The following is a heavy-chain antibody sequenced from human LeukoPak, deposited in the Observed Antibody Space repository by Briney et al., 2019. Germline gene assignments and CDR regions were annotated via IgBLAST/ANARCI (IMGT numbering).Heavy chain of an antibody. V-gene: IGHV4-59*01. CDR1: GGSISSYY. CDR3: ARAREGPYYYDSSGYFRFHYYYMDV. J-gene: IGHJ6*03. D-gene: IGHD3-22*01. Sequence: SETLSLTCTVSGGSISSYYWSWIRQPPGKGLEWIGYIYYSGSTNYNPSLKSRVTISVDTSKNQFSLKLSSVPAADTAVYYCARAREGPYYYDSSGYFRFHYYYMDVWGKGTTVTVSS. CDR2: IYYSGST.